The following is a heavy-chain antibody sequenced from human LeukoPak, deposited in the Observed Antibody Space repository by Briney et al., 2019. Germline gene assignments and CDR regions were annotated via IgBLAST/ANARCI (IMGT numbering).Heavy chain of an antibody. CDR2: INPNSGGT. D-gene: IGHD6-19*01. CDR1: GYTFTGYY. V-gene: IGHV1-2*04. Sequence: GASVKLSCTASGYTFTGYYMHWVRQAPGQGLEWMGWINPNSGGTNYAQKFQGWVTMTRDTSISTAYMELSRLTFDDTAIYYCARGAAGYSGGFGGGMDVWGKGTTVTVSS. J-gene: IGHJ6*04. CDR3: ARGAAGYSGGFGGGMDV.